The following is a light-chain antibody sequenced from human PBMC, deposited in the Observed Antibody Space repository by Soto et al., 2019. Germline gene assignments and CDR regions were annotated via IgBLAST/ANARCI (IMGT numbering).Light chain of an antibody. V-gene: IGKV4-1*01. Sequence: DIVMTQSPDSLAVSLGERATINCKSSQSVLYSSNNKNYLAWYQQKPGQPPQLLIYWASTRVSGVPDRFSGSGYGTDFTLTISSLQAEDVAVYYCQQYYSTPPITFGQGTRLEIK. CDR2: WAS. CDR1: QSVLYSSNNKNY. J-gene: IGKJ5*01. CDR3: QQYYSTPPIT.